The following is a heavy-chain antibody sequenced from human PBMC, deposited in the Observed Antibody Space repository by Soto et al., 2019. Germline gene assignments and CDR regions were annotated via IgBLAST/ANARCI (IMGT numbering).Heavy chain of an antibody. D-gene: IGHD2-15*01. CDR3: ARDRCRGGSCYYCFQR. J-gene: IGHJ1*01. V-gene: IGHV1-69*01. Sequence: QVQLVQSGAEVKKPGSSVKVSCKASGGTFSSYAISWVRQAPGQGLEWMGGIIPIIGTANYAQKFQGRVTITADESTSTAYMELSSLRSEDTAVYYCARDRCRGGSCYYCFQRWGQGTLVTVSS. CDR2: IIPIIGTA. CDR1: GGTFSSYA.